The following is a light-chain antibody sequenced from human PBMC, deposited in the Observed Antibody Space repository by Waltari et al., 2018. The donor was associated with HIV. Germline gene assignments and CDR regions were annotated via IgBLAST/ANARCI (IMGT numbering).Light chain of an antibody. J-gene: IGLJ2*01. CDR3: SSYTSSSTPVV. CDR2: EVS. CDR1: SSDVGGYKY. Sequence: QSALTQPASVSGSPGQSITISCTGTSSDVGGYKYVSWYQQHPGKAPKLMIYEVSNRPSGVSNRFSGSKSDKTASLTISGLQAEDEADYYCSSYTSSSTPVVFGGGTKLTVL. V-gene: IGLV2-14*01.